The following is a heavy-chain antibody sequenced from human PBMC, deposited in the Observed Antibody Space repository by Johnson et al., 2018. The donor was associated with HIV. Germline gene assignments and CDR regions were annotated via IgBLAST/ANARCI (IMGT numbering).Heavy chain of an antibody. V-gene: IGHV3-66*01. CDR1: GFTVSSNY. D-gene: IGHD3-3*01. J-gene: IGHJ3*02. CDR3: ARVKGSTIFGVVRPHGAFDS. Sequence: EVQLVESGGGLVQPGGSLRLSCTASGFTVSSNYMTWVRQAPGTGLEWVSTIYSDGGTYHADSVRGRSTISRDSSKNTVYLQMNSLRVEDTAVYYCARVKGSTIFGVVRPHGAFDSWGQGTMVTVSS. CDR2: IYSDGGT.